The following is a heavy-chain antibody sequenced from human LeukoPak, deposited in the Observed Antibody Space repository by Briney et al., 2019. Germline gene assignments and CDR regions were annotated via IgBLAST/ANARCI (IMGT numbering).Heavy chain of an antibody. J-gene: IGHJ4*02. CDR1: GGSISSYY. D-gene: IGHD4-23*01. Sequence: PSETLSLTCIVSGGSISSYYWSRIRQPPGKGLEWIGNIYYSGSTNYNPSLKSRVTISVDRSKNQFSLKLSSVTAADTAVYYCARENPFDYGGNSFDYWGQGTLVTVSS. CDR2: IYYSGST. CDR3: ARENPFDYGGNSFDY. V-gene: IGHV4-59*01.